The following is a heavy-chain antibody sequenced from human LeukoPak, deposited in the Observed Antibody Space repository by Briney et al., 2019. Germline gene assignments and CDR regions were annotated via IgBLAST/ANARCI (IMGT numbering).Heavy chain of an antibody. D-gene: IGHD2-21*01. CDR1: GFTFGSYG. Sequence: PGGSLRLSCAASGFTFGSYGMHWVRQAPGKGLEWVAFIRYDGSNKYYADSAKGRFTIPRDNSKNTLYLQMNSLRAEDTAVYYCAKDLGSYCGGDCYSAVDYWGQGTLVTVSS. CDR2: IRYDGSNK. J-gene: IGHJ4*02. CDR3: AKDLGSYCGGDCYSAVDY. V-gene: IGHV3-30*02.